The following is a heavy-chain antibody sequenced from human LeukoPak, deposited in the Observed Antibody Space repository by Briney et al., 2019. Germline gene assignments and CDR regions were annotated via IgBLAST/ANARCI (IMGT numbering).Heavy chain of an antibody. CDR1: GFSFSSYA. CDR2: MSSGSTYI. J-gene: IGHJ4*02. Sequence: PGGSLRLSCAASGFSFSSYAMTWVRQAPGKGLEWVSSMSSGSTYIYYADSVRGRFTISRDNAKNSLFLQMNSLGANDTAMYFCARGGGSYSYWGQGARVTVSS. D-gene: IGHD1-26*01. V-gene: IGHV3-21*01. CDR3: ARGGGSYSY.